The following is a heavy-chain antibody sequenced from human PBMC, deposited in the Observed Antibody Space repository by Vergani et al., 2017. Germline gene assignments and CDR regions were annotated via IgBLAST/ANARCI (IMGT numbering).Heavy chain of an antibody. V-gene: IGHV4-31*03. Sequence: QVQLQESGPGLVKPSQTLSLTCTVSVGSISSGGYYWSWIRQHPGKGLEWIGYIYYSGSTYYNPSLKSRVTISVDTSKNQFSLKLSSVTAADTAVYYCARDNGGYGSEYYFDYWGQGTLVTVSS. CDR1: VGSISSGGYY. CDR2: IYYSGST. J-gene: IGHJ4*02. D-gene: IGHD3-10*01. CDR3: ARDNGGYGSEYYFDY.